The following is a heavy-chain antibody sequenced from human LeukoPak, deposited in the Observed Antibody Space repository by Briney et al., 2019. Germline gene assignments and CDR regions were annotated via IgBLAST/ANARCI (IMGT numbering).Heavy chain of an antibody. D-gene: IGHD3-3*01. V-gene: IGHV4-39*07. CDR1: GGSISSSNYY. CDR3: ARGFRYFDY. J-gene: IGHJ4*02. CDR2: IYYSGTT. Sequence: SETLSLTCTVSGGSISSSNYYWGWIRQPPGKGLEWIGSIYYSGTTYYNPSLKSRVTISVDTSKNQFSLKLTSVTAADTAVYYCARGFRYFDYWGQRTLVTVSS.